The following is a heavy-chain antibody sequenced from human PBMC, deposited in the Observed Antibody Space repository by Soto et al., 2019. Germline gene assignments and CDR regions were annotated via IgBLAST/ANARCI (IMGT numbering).Heavy chain of an antibody. CDR3: ARVQEWFGFDY. Sequence: GGSLRLSCAAFGCTFGSHGMHWVRQAPGKGPEWVAGRSPDGSNEYYAHPVKGRFTISRDNSKNTLFLHMNSLRGEDPAVYYCARVQEWFGFDYWGQGTLVTVSS. CDR2: RSPDGSNE. V-gene: IGHV3-30*03. CDR1: GCTFGSHG. J-gene: IGHJ4*02. D-gene: IGHD3-10*01.